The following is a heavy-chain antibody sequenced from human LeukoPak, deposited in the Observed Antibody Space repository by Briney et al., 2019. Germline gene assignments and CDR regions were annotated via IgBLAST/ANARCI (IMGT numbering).Heavy chain of an antibody. Sequence: ASVKVSCKASGGTFSSYAISWVRQAPGQGLEWMGWINPNSGGTNYAQKFQGRVTMTRDTSISTAYMELSRLRSDDTAVYYCARTTTAHDAFDIWGQGTMVTVSS. CDR1: GGTFSSYA. D-gene: IGHD1-26*01. J-gene: IGHJ3*02. CDR3: ARTTTAHDAFDI. CDR2: INPNSGGT. V-gene: IGHV1-2*02.